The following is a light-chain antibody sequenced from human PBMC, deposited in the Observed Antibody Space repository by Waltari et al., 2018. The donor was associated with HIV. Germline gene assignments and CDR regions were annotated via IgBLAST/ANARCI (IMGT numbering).Light chain of an antibody. CDR3: AAWDDSLNAWV. CDR1: SSNIGSNI. J-gene: IGLJ3*02. V-gene: IGLV1-44*01. CDR2: RNN. Sequence: QSVLTQPPSASGTPGQRVSISCSGSSSNIGSNIVNWYQQLPGPAPKLLIYRNNRRPSGVPDRVSGSKSGASASLAISGLQSEDEADYYWAAWDDSLNAWVFGGGTKLTVL.